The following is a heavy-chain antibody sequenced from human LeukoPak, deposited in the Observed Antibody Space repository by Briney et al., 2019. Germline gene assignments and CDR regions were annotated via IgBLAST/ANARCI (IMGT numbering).Heavy chain of an antibody. D-gene: IGHD4-23*01. V-gene: IGHV4-4*09. CDR2: IYTSGST. CDR3: ARTDYGANSFYFDY. J-gene: IGHJ4*02. CDR1: GGSFISHF. Sequence: SETLSLPCTVSGGSFISHFWPWIRQPPGRGLEGIGYIYTSGSTNYNPSLKSRVTISVDTSKNQSSLKLSSVTAADTAVYYCARTDYGANSFYFDYWGQGTLVTVSS.